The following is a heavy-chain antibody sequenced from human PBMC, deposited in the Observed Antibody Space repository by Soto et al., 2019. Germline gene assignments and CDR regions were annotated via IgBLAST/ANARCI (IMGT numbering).Heavy chain of an antibody. V-gene: IGHV1-69*12. Sequence: QVQLVQSGAEVKKPGSSVKVSCKASGGTFISYAISWVRQAPGQGLEWMGGIIPIFGTADYAQKFQGRVTITADESTSTAYMELSSLRSEDTTVYYCASMLDHYYFDYWGQGTLVTVSS. CDR1: GGTFISYA. CDR3: ASMLDHYYFDY. J-gene: IGHJ4*02. CDR2: IIPIFGTA. D-gene: IGHD1-1*01.